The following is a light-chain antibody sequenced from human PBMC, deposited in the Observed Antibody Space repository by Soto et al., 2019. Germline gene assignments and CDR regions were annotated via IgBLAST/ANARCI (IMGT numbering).Light chain of an antibody. CDR3: QQYGRSVIFT. V-gene: IGKV3-20*01. J-gene: IGKJ3*01. CDR2: GAS. CDR1: QSVSSNY. Sequence: EIVLTQSPGTLSLSPGERATLSCRASQSVSSNYLAWYQQKPGQAPRLLVYGASSRATGIPDRFSGSGSGTDFTLTISRLEPEDFAVYYCQQYGRSVIFTFGPGTKVDIK.